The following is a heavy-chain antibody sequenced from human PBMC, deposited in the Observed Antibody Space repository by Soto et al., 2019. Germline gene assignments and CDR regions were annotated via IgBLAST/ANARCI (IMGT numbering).Heavy chain of an antibody. D-gene: IGHD3-3*01. Sequence: QMQLVQSGPEVKKPGTSVKVSCKASGFTFTSSAVQWVRQARGQRLEWIGWIVVGSGNTNYAQKFQERVTITRDMSTSTAYMELSSLRSEDTAVYYCAAFGVTIFGVVVYYGMDVWGQGTTVTVSS. CDR1: GFTFTSSA. CDR2: IVVGSGNT. CDR3: AAFGVTIFGVVVYYGMDV. J-gene: IGHJ6*02. V-gene: IGHV1-58*01.